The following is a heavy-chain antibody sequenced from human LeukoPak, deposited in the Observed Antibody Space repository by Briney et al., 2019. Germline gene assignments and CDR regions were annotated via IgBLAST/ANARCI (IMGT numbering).Heavy chain of an antibody. J-gene: IGHJ4*02. Sequence: PGGSLRLSCAASGFPFSGSWMDWVRQAPGKRMEWVANIKQDGSEKHYADSVKGRFTISRDNAKNSLFLQMSGLRAEDTAVYYYSRSLDYWGQGALVTVSS. V-gene: IGHV3-7*01. CDR1: GFPFSGSW. CDR3: SRSLDY. CDR2: IKQDGSEK.